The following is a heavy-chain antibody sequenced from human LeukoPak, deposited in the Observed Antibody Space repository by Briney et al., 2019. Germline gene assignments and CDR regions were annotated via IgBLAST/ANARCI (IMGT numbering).Heavy chain of an antibody. V-gene: IGHV4-4*02. J-gene: IGHJ5*02. CDR3: ARWPRSTYYYDSSGYYYYNWFDP. CDR1: GGSISSSNW. Sequence: PSGTLSLTCAVSGGSISSSNWWSWVRQPPGKGLEWIGEIYHSGSTNYNPSLKSRVTISVDKSKNQFSLKLSSVTAADTAVYYCARWPRSTYYYDSSGYYYYNWFDPWGQGTLVTVSS. CDR2: IYHSGST. D-gene: IGHD3-22*01.